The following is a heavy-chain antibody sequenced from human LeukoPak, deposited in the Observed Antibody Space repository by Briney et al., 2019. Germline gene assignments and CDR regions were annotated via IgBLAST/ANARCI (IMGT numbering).Heavy chain of an antibody. CDR2: IIPVLGVS. J-gene: IGHJ6*03. Sequence: SVKVSYKASGGTFSEDVITWVRQAPGQRPEWMGRIIPVLGVSNFAQKFRGRITITADTSTDTAYMELSSLRSEDTAVYYCATKVGARDYYYYYMDVWGKGTTVTVSS. CDR3: ATKVGARDYYYYYMDV. V-gene: IGHV1-69*04. CDR1: GGTFSEDV. D-gene: IGHD1-26*01.